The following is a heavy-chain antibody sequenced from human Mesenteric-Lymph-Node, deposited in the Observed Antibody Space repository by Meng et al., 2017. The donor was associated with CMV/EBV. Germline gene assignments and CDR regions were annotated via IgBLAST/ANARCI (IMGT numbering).Heavy chain of an antibody. CDR1: GFSFSTYI. V-gene: IGHV3-21*06. CDR2: ISGSSSDI. J-gene: IGHJ4*02. D-gene: IGHD3-16*01. Sequence: GESLKISCAASGFSFSTYIVNWVRQAPGKGLEWVSSISGSSSDIYYGDSVRGRFTISRDNTKNSLYLQMNSLRAEDTAMYYCARGDYDFDYWGQGTLVTVSS. CDR3: ARGDYDFDY.